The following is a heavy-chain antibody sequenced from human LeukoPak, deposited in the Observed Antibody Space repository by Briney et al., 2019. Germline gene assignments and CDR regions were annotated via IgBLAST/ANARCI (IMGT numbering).Heavy chain of an antibody. J-gene: IGHJ4*02. Sequence: GGSLQISCEGSGSRFTSSWIGWVRQLPGKGLEWMGIIYPGDSDIIYSPSFQGQVTISADKSITTAYLQWSSLKASDTAIYYCARGLYCSGGSCRFDYWGQGTLVTVSS. V-gene: IGHV5-51*01. CDR2: IYPGDSDI. CDR3: ARGLYCSGGSCRFDY. D-gene: IGHD2-15*01. CDR1: GSRFTSSW.